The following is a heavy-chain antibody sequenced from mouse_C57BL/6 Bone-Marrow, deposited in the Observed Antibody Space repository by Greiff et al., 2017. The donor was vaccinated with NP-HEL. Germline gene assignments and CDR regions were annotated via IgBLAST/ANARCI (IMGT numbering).Heavy chain of an antibody. Sequence: QVQLQQSGPGLVQPSQSLSITCTVSGFSLTSYGVHWVRQSPGKGLEWLGVIWSGGSTDYNAAFISSLSISKDNSKSQVFFKMNSLQADDTAIYYCASNYYGSSYEWAYYAMDYWGQGTSVTVSS. CDR3: ASNYYGSSYEWAYYAMDY. J-gene: IGHJ4*01. D-gene: IGHD1-1*01. CDR2: IWSGGST. CDR1: GFSLTSYG. V-gene: IGHV2-2*01.